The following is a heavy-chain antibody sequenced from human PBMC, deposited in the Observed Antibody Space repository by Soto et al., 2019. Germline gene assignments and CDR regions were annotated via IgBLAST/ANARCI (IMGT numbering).Heavy chain of an antibody. CDR1: GGSISSSNW. CDR2: IYHSGST. Sequence: PSETLSLTCAVSGGSISSSNWWSWVRQPPGKGLEWIGEIYHSGSTNYNPSLKSRVTISVDKSKNQFSLKLSSVTAADTAVYYCARGTLWFGELVVYYGMDVWGQGTTVTVSS. J-gene: IGHJ6*02. V-gene: IGHV4-4*02. D-gene: IGHD3-10*01. CDR3: ARGTLWFGELVVYYGMDV.